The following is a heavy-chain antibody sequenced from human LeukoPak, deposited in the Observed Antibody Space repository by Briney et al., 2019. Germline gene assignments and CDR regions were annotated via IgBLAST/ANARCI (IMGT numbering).Heavy chain of an antibody. Sequence: GASVKVSCKASGYTFTGYYMHWVRQAPGQGLEWMGWINPNSGGTNYAQKFQGRVTTTRDTPISTAYMELSRLRSDDTAVYYCARDRSWAIFGVVIMYYFDYWGQGTLVTVSS. D-gene: IGHD3-3*01. V-gene: IGHV1-2*02. CDR2: INPNSGGT. CDR1: GYTFTGYY. J-gene: IGHJ4*02. CDR3: ARDRSWAIFGVVIMYYFDY.